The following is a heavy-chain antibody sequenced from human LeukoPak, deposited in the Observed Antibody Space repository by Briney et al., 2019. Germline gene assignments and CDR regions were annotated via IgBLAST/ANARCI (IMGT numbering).Heavy chain of an antibody. Sequence: PSETLSLTCTVSGGSISSSSYYWGWIRQPPGKGLEWIGSIYYSGSTYYNPSLKSRVTISVDTSKNQFSLKLSSVTAADTAVYYCARVPYCSGGSCYGDAFDIWGQGTMVTVSS. CDR1: GGSISSSSYY. CDR3: ARVPYCSGGSCYGDAFDI. J-gene: IGHJ3*02. D-gene: IGHD2-15*01. V-gene: IGHV4-39*01. CDR2: IYYSGST.